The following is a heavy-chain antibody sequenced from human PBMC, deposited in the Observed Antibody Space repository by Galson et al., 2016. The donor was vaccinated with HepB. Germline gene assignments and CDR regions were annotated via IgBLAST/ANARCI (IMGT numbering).Heavy chain of an antibody. V-gene: IGHV6-1*01. CDR1: WDSVSSNSAA. CDR2: TYYRSKWYS. D-gene: IGHD6-13*01. Sequence: CAISWDSVSSNSAAWSWIRQSPSRGLEWLGRTYYRSKWYSDYAVSVKSRITISPDTSKNQFSLQLNSVTPEDTAIYYCARSAAAQHPFDYWGQGTLVTVAS. J-gene: IGHJ4*02. CDR3: ARSAAAQHPFDY.